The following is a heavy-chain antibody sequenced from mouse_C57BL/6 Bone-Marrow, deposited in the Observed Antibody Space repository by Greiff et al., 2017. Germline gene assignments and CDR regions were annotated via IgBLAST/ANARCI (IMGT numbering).Heavy chain of an antibody. CDR2: ISSGGSYT. J-gene: IGHJ3*02. D-gene: IGHD1-1*01. V-gene: IGHV5-6*01. CDR1: GFTFSSYC. CDR3: ASYYYGSSG. Sequence: EVMLVESGGDLVKPGGSLKLSCAASGFTFSSYCMSWVRQTPDKRLEWVATISSGGSYTYYPDSVKGRFTIARDNAKNTLYLQMSSLKSKDTAMYYCASYYYGSSGWDRGTLVTVSA.